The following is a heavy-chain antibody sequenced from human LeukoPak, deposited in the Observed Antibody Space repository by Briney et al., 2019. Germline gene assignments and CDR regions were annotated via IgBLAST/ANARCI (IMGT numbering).Heavy chain of an antibody. CDR3: ARDDGDYGDTDY. D-gene: IGHD4-17*01. CDR1: GFTFSSYS. CDR2: ISSSSSYI. Sequence: GGSLRLSCAASGFTFSSYSMNWVRQAPGKGLEWVSSISSSSSYIYYADSVKGRFTISRDNAKNSLSLQMNSLRAEDTAVYYCARDDGDYGDTDYWGQGTLVTVSS. V-gene: IGHV3-21*01. J-gene: IGHJ4*02.